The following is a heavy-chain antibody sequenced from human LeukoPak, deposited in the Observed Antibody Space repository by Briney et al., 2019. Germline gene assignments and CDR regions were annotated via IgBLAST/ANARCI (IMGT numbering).Heavy chain of an antibody. Sequence: GSLRLSCAASGFTFSSYYMHWVRQAPGKGLVWVSRIKSDRSVTGYADSVKGRFAISRDNAKNTMYLQMNSPRAEDTAVYYCARDWIDRGTFDPWGQGTLVTVSS. CDR3: ARDWIDRGTFDP. CDR2: IKSDRSVT. J-gene: IGHJ5*02. V-gene: IGHV3-74*01. CDR1: GFTFSSYY. D-gene: IGHD2-2*03.